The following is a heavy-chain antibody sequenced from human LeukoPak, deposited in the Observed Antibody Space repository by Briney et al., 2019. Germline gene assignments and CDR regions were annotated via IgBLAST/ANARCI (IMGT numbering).Heavy chain of an antibody. V-gene: IGHV3-30*02. D-gene: IGHD3-16*01. J-gene: IGHJ4*02. CDR3: AKDYVGTVPDYFDC. CDR1: GFTFSSYG. Sequence: GGSLRLSCAASGFTFSSYGMHWVRQAPGKGLEWVAFIRYDGSNKYYADSVKGRFTISRDNSKNTLYLQMNNLRAEDTALYHCAKDYVGTVPDYFDCWGQGTLAIVSS. CDR2: IRYDGSNK.